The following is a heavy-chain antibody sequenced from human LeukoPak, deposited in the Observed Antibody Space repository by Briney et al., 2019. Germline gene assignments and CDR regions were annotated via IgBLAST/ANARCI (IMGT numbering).Heavy chain of an antibody. CDR3: VKSGYSSSWYGWFDP. V-gene: IGHV3-64D*06. J-gene: IGHJ5*02. CDR1: GFTFSSYA. CDR2: ICSNGGST. D-gene: IGHD6-13*01. Sequence: GGSLRLSCSASGFTFSSYAMHWVRQAPGKGLEYVSAICSNGGSTYYADSVKGRFTISRDNSKNTLYLQMSSLRAEDTAVYYCVKSGYSSSWYGWFDPWGQGTLVTVSS.